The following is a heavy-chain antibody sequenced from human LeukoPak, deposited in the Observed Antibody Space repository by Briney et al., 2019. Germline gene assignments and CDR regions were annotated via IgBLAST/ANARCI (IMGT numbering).Heavy chain of an antibody. CDR2: IYYSGST. D-gene: IGHD3-10*01. J-gene: IGHJ5*02. V-gene: IGHV4-59*01. CDR3: ARASGDHYYGSGSYNNWFDP. CDR1: GGSISSYY. Sequence: SETLSLTCTVSGGSISSYYWSWIRQPPGKGLEWIGYIYYSGSTNYNPSLKSRVTISVDTSKNQFSLKLSSVTAADTAVYYCARASGDHYYGSGSYNNWFDPWGQGTLVTVSS.